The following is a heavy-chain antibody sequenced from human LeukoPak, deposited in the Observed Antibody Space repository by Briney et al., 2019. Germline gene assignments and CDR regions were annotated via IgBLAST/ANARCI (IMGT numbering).Heavy chain of an antibody. J-gene: IGHJ5*02. CDR1: GGSISSYY. Sequence: KPSETLSLTCTVSGGSISSYYWSWIRQPPGKGLEWIGYIYYSGSTNYNPSLKSRVTISVDTSKNQFSLKLSSVTAADTAVYYCARRRGGYSYGRYNWFDPWGQGTLVTVSS. CDR2: IYYSGST. D-gene: IGHD5-18*01. CDR3: ARRRGGYSYGRYNWFDP. V-gene: IGHV4-59*12.